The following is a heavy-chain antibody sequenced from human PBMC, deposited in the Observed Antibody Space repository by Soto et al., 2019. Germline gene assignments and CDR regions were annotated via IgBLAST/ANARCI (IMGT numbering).Heavy chain of an antibody. CDR3: ATRSPAFDY. CDR1: GYTFTNFG. Sequence: QVQLVQSGPEVKKPGASVKVSCKTSGYTFTNFGISWVRQATGQGLEWMGWVTTDKGTTTYAQTYQGRVTMTTDTSTSTDYMVLRSWSSDDTSVSYCATRSPAFDYWGQESLVTVSS. J-gene: IGHJ4*02. V-gene: IGHV1-18*01. CDR2: VTTDKGTT.